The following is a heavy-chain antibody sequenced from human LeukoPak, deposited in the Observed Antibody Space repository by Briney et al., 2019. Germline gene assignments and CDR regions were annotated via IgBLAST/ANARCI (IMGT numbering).Heavy chain of an antibody. D-gene: IGHD4-17*01. CDR3: AKEPLYGDYTLIGDY. Sequence: PGGSLRLSCAASGFTFSSYGMHWVRQAPGKGLEWVAFIRYDGSNKYYADSVKGRFTISRDNSKNTLYLQMNSLRAEDTAVYYCAKEPLYGDYTLIGDYWGQGTLVTVSS. CDR2: IRYDGSNK. V-gene: IGHV3-30*02. J-gene: IGHJ4*02. CDR1: GFTFSSYG.